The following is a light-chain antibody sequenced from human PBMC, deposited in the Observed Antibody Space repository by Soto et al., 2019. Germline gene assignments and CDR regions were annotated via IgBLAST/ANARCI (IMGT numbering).Light chain of an antibody. CDR2: GVS. V-gene: IGLV2-14*01. J-gene: IGLJ1*01. CDR1: SSDVGSYNY. Sequence: QSALTQPASVSGSPGQSITISCTGTSSDVGSYNYVSWYQQHPGKAPKLMIYGVSDRPSGISSRFSGSKSGNTASLTISGLQTEDEADYYCSSYIDSSTLFGTGTKVTVL. CDR3: SSYIDSSTL.